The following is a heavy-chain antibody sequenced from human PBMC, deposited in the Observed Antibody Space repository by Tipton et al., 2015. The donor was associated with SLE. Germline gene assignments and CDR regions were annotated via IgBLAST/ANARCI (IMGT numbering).Heavy chain of an antibody. CDR3: AKESGWYYFDY. D-gene: IGHD6-19*01. CDR1: GFTFSSYA. Sequence: SLRLSCAASGFTFSSYAMHWVRQAPGKGLEWVALISYDGSNKYYADSVKGRFTVSRDNSKNTLYLQMNSLRAEDTAVYYCAKESGWYYFDYWGQGTLVTVSS. CDR2: ISYDGSNK. J-gene: IGHJ4*02. V-gene: IGHV3-30-3*01.